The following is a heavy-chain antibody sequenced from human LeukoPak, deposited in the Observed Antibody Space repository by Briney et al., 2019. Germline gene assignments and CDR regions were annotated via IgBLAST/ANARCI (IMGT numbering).Heavy chain of an antibody. CDR2: IYRGGSTS. CDR3: AIASSIGSAGLFDS. Sequence: GGSLRLSCAASGFTVSGSYMSWVRQAPGKGLEWVSVIYRGGSTSFYADSVKGRFSISRDNSKNTVFLQMDSLRADYTAVYYCAIASSIGSAGLFDSWGQGTLVSVSP. D-gene: IGHD6-13*01. CDR1: GFTVSGSY. V-gene: IGHV3-53*01. J-gene: IGHJ4*02.